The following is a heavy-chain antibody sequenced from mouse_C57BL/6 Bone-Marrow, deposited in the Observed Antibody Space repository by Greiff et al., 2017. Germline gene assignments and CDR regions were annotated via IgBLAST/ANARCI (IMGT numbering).Heavy chain of an antibody. V-gene: IGHV1-81*01. Sequence: QVQLQQSGAELARPGASVKLSCKASGYTFTSYGISWVKQRTGQGLEWIGEIYPRSGNTYYNEKFKGTATLTADKSSSTAYMELRSLTSEDSAVYFCAGHYYGSSYHFDYWGQGTTLTVSS. CDR3: AGHYYGSSYHFDY. CDR1: GYTFTSYG. J-gene: IGHJ2*01. CDR2: IYPRSGNT. D-gene: IGHD1-1*01.